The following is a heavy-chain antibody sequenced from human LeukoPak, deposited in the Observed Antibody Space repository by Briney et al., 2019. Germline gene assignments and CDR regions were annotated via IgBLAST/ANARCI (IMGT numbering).Heavy chain of an antibody. CDR2: IIPIFGTA. Sequence: SVKVSCKASGGTFSSYAISWVRQAPGQGLEWMGRIIPIFGTANYAQKFQGRVTITTDESTSTAYMELSSLRSEDTAVYYCASSDFDWSMLGDYYYYMDVWGKGTTVTVSS. CDR3: ASSDFDWSMLGDYYYYMDV. J-gene: IGHJ6*03. V-gene: IGHV1-69*05. D-gene: IGHD3-9*01. CDR1: GGTFSSYA.